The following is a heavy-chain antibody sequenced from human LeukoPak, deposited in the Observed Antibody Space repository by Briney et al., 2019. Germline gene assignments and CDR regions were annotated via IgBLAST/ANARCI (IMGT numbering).Heavy chain of an antibody. D-gene: IGHD5-18*01. CDR2: IYYSGST. CDR1: GGSIRSYY. CDR3: ASQRYVDTAMWGAGPTDY. J-gene: IGHJ4*02. V-gene: IGHV4-59*01. Sequence: SETLSLTCTVSGGSIRSYYWSWIRQPPGKGLEWIGYIYYSGSTNYNPSLKSRVTISVDTSKNQFSLKLSSVTAADTAVYYCASQRYVDTAMWGAGPTDYWGQGTLVTVSS.